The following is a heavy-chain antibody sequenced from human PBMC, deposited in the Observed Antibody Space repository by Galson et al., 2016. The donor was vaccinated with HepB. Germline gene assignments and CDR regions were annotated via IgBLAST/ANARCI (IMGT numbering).Heavy chain of an antibody. V-gene: IGHV4-39*01. CDR3: ARRSITTMHV. Sequence: SETLSLTCTVSGGSISSTDFYWGWIRQPPGKGLEWIGTISYSGSTYYNPSLKSRVTISADASKNQRSLKMSSVTAADTAVYYCARRSITTMHVWGQGTTVTVSS. CDR2: ISYSGST. CDR1: GGSISSTDFY. J-gene: IGHJ6*02. D-gene: IGHD3-22*01.